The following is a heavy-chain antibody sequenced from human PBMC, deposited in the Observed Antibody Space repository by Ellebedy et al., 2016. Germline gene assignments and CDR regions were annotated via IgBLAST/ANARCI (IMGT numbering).Heavy chain of an antibody. CDR2: ISASSANI. V-gene: IGHV3-48*01. CDR3: ARDFLGEYAFDI. D-gene: IGHD3-16*01. CDR1: GFSFSRYA. Sequence: GESLKISCAASGFSFSRYAMNWVRQAPGKGLEWVSYISASSANIHYADSVKGRFTISRDNSKNTLYLQMNSLRAEDTAVYYCARDFLGEYAFDIWGQGTMVTVSS. J-gene: IGHJ3*02.